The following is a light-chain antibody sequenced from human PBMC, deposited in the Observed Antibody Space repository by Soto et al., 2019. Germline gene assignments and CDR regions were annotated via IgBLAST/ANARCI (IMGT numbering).Light chain of an antibody. CDR2: WAY. V-gene: IGKV4-1*01. CDR1: QSLLYSSNNKNY. Sequence: DIVMTQSPDSLPVSLGERATINCKSSQSLLYSSNNKNYLAWYQQKPGQPPKLLIFWAYTRDSWVPDRFSGSWSGTDFTLTISRLQAEDVAVYYCHQYYYTPYSFGQGTQLEIK. CDR3: HQYYYTPYS. J-gene: IGKJ2*03.